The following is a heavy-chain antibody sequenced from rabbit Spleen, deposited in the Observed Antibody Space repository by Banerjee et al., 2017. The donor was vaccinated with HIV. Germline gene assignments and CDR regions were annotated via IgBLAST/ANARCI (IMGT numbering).Heavy chain of an antibody. V-gene: IGHV1S7*01. CDR3: ARDPAYSSGSGSAIPYL. J-gene: IGHJ4*01. CDR2: IYAARGTT. CDR1: GIDFTNYY. D-gene: IGHD1-1*01. Sequence: QLTETGGGLVQPGGSLTLSCKASGIDFTNYYINWVRQAPGKGLEWIGIIYAARGTTDYASWVNGRFTISSDNAQSTVDLKMTSLTAADTATYFCARDPAYSSGSGSAIPYLWGQGTLVTVS.